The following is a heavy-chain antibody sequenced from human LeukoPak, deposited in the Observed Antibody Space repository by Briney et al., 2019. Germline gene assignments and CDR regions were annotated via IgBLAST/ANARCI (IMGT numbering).Heavy chain of an antibody. D-gene: IGHD6-19*01. J-gene: IGHJ4*02. CDR3: AKRVSAGLPPSLDF. Sequence: GGSLRLSCAASGFTFSSYSMNWVRQAPGKGLEWVSAISGSGDSTYYADSVKGRFTISRDNSKNTLFLQMNSLRAEDTAAYYCAKRVSAGLPPSLDFWGQGTLLTVSS. CDR1: GFTFSSYS. CDR2: ISGSGDST. V-gene: IGHV3-23*01.